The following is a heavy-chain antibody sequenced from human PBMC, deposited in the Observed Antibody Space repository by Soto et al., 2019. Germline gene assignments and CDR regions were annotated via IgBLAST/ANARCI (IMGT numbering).Heavy chain of an antibody. CDR2: IWYDGSNK. Sequence: QVQVVESGGGVVQPGRSLRLSCAASGFTFSGYAMHWVRQAPGKGLEWVAVIWYDGSNKYYADSVKGRFTISRDNSKNTLYLQMNILRAEDTAVYYCAREKGELPTIYYYYGMDVWGQGTTVTVSS. J-gene: IGHJ6*02. CDR3: AREKGELPTIYYYYGMDV. D-gene: IGHD1-26*01. V-gene: IGHV3-33*08. CDR1: GFTFSGYA.